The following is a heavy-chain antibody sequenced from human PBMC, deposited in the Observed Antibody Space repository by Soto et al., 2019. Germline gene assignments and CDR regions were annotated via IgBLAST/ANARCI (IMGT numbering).Heavy chain of an antibody. CDR3: ARGIDDFWSGYYPHYYHYYMAV. V-gene: IGHV4-34*01. J-gene: IGHJ6*03. CDR2: INHSGST. Sequence: PSETLSLTCAVYGGSFSGYYWSWIRQPPGKGLEWIGEINHSGSTNYNPSLKSRVTISVDTSKNQFSLKLSSVTAADTAVYYCARGIDDFWSGYYPHYYHYYMAVWGKGTTVTVSS. D-gene: IGHD3-3*01. CDR1: GGSFSGYY.